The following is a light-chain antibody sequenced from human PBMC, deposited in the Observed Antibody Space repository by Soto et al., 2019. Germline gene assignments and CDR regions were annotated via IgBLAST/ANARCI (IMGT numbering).Light chain of an antibody. CDR1: SSDVSAYDY. Sequence: ALTQPRSVSGSPGQSVTISCTGTSSDVSAYDYVSWYQHRPGKPPKLMIYDLNKRPSGVPDRFSGSKSGNTASLTISGLQAEDEAAYYCCSYAGTYPFVVFGGGTKVTVL. CDR3: CSYAGTYPFVV. CDR2: DLN. J-gene: IGLJ2*01. V-gene: IGLV2-11*01.